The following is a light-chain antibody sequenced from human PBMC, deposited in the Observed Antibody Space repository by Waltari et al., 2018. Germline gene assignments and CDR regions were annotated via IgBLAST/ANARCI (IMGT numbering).Light chain of an antibody. CDR2: AAS. J-gene: IGKJ2*01. Sequence: DIQMTQSPSSLSASVGDRVTITCRASQTITTYLNWYQHKPGSAPRLLIYAASSLQSGGPSRFRGSGSGTYFTLTISSLQPEDLATYYCQQSYNTPVTFGQGTKLEIK. CDR1: QTITTY. CDR3: QQSYNTPVT. V-gene: IGKV1-39*01.